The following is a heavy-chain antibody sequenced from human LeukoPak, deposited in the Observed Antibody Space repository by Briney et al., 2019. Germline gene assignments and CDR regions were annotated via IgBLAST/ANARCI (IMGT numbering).Heavy chain of an antibody. J-gene: IGHJ6*03. D-gene: IGHD5-12*01. Sequence: ASVRVSCKASGGTFSSYAISWVRQAPGQGLEWMGGIIPIFGTAYYAQKFQGRVTITADKSTSTAYMELSSLRSEDTAVYYCARVEEWLRFPGVYYYYYMDVWGKGTTVTVSS. CDR3: ARVEEWLRFPGVYYYYYMDV. CDR1: GGTFSSYA. CDR2: IIPIFGTA. V-gene: IGHV1-69*06.